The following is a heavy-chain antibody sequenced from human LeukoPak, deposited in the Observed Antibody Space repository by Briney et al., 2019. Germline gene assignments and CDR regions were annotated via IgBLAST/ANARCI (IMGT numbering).Heavy chain of an antibody. CDR3: ARGYDFWSGYYLDY. Sequence: GASVKVSCKASGYTFTGYYMHWVRQALGQGLEWMGWINPNSGGTNYAQKFQGRVTMTRDTSISTAYMELSRLRSDDTAVYYCARGYDFWSGYYLDYWGQGTLVTVSS. J-gene: IGHJ4*02. CDR2: INPNSGGT. CDR1: GYTFTGYY. V-gene: IGHV1-2*02. D-gene: IGHD3-3*01.